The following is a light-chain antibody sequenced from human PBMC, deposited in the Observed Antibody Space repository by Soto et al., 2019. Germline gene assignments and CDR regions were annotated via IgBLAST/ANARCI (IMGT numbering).Light chain of an antibody. Sequence: DIQMTQSPSSLSASVGDRVTITCRASQGIRNELGWYQQKPGKAPKRLIYDASSLQSGVPSRFSGMGLGKKFTPPISALKPENFATYIFLKQNNSPGRFGQGTKLKSN. J-gene: IGKJ1*01. CDR3: LKQNNSPGR. CDR2: DAS. V-gene: IGKV1-17*01. CDR1: QGIRNE.